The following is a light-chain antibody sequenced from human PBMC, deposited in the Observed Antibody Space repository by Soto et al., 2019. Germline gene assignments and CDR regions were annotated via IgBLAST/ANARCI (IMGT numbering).Light chain of an antibody. CDR3: QQYNNWPPLLT. V-gene: IGKV3-15*01. CDR2: GAS. Sequence: EIVMTQSPATLSVSPGERATLSCRASQSVSSNLAWYQQKPGQAPRLLIYGASTRATGIPARFSGSGSGTDFTLTFSSLQSEDFAVYYCQQYNNWPPLLTFGGGTKVEIK. CDR1: QSVSSN. J-gene: IGKJ4*01.